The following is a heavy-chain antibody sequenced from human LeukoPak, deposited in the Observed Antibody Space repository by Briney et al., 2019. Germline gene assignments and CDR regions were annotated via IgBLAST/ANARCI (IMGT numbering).Heavy chain of an antibody. CDR2: ISSSNTYI. CDR1: GFLFSSYT. CDR3: AREPPSTKLNWFDP. V-gene: IGHV3-21*01. J-gene: IGHJ5*02. Sequence: GGSLRLSCAAPGFLFSSYTMSWVRQAPGKGLEWVSSISSSNTYIYYADSVKGRFTISRDNDKNSLYLQMNSLRDEDTAVYYCAREPPSTKLNWFDPWGQGTLVTVSS. D-gene: IGHD2-2*01.